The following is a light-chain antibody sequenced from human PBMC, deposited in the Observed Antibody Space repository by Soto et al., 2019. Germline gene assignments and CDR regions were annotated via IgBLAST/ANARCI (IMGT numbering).Light chain of an antibody. CDR3: CSYGGYFWV. CDR1: SSDVGGYDY. Sequence: QSALTQPRSVSGSPGQSVTTSCTGTSSDVGGYDYVSWFQHHPGKVPKLMIYDVTKRPSGVPDRFSASKSGNTASLTISGLQAEDEADYYCCSYGGYFWVFGGGTKVTVL. CDR2: DVT. J-gene: IGLJ3*02. V-gene: IGLV2-11*01.